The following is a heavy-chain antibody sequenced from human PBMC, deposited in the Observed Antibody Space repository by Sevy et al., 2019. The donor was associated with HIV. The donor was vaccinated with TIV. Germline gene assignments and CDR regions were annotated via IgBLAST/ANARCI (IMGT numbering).Heavy chain of an antibody. CDR1: RFTFSNYA. CDR2: ISYDGTDK. J-gene: IGHJ4*02. CDR3: ARVRTDYSSSWHVWDY. D-gene: IGHD6-13*01. V-gene: IGHV3-30-3*01. Sequence: GSLRLSCAASRFTFSNYAMHWVRQTPGKGLEWVAVISYDGTDKYYAESVKGRFTISRDNSNNTVYLQMSSLRLEDTAVYYCARVRTDYSSSWHVWDYWGQGTLVTVSS.